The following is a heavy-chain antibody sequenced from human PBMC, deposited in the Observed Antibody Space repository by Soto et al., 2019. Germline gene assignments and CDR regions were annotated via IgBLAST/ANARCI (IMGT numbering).Heavy chain of an antibody. J-gene: IGHJ4*02. CDR2: IDPYDTGI. V-gene: IGHV3-74*01. Sequence: EVQLVESGGGVVQPGGSLRLSCAASGFAFSSEWMHWVRQAPGKGLVGVSRIDPYDTGITYADSVKGRFTISSDNAKNTLYLQMNSLRAEDTAVYYCTSDTLGARDSWGQGTLVTVSS. D-gene: IGHD2-15*01. CDR3: TSDTLGARDS. CDR1: GFAFSSEW.